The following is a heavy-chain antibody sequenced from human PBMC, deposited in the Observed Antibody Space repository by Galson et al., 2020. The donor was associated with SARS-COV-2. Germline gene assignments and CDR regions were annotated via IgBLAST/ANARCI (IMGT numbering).Heavy chain of an antibody. D-gene: IGHD5-18*01. CDR3: ARDLLGDTAMAYLDS. V-gene: IGHV1-2*02. Sequence: ASVKVSCKASGYTFTDYYMHWVRQAPGQGLEWMGWINPNSGGTNSAQKFQGRVTMTRDTSISTAYMELTSLRAEDAAVDDCARDLLGDTAMAYLDSWGQGTLVTVSS. CDR2: INPNSGGT. J-gene: IGHJ4*02. CDR1: GYTFTDYY.